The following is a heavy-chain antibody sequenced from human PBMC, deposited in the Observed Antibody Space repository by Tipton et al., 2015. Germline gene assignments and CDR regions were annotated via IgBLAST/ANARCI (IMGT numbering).Heavy chain of an antibody. Sequence: TLSLTCTVSGGSFSDYYWSWIRQSPGEGLEWIGYIYYSGSTNYNPSLRSRVAMPMDTSKNQFSLKLSSVIAADTAVYYCARASIIQGYYHDSSRYYLFNSWGQGTLVTVSS. V-gene: IGHV4-59*01. D-gene: IGHD3-22*01. CDR1: GGSFSDYY. CDR3: ARASIIQGYYHDSSRYYLFNS. CDR2: IYYSGST. J-gene: IGHJ1*01.